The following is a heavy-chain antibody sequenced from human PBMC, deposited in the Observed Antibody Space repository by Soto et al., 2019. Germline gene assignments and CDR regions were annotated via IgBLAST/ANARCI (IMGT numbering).Heavy chain of an antibody. CDR1: GFTFSSYA. CDR2: ISGSGGST. Sequence: GGSLRLSCAASGFTFSSYAMSWVRQAPGKGLEWVSAISGSGGSTYYADSVKGRFTISRDNSKNTLYLQMNSLRAEDTAVYYSAKVRGSRYLFDAFDIWGQGTMVTVSS. V-gene: IGHV3-23*01. J-gene: IGHJ3*02. D-gene: IGHD1-26*01. CDR3: AKVRGSRYLFDAFDI.